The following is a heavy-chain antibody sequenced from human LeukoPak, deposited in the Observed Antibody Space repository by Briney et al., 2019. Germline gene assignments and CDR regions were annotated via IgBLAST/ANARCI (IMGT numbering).Heavy chain of an antibody. D-gene: IGHD2-15*01. V-gene: IGHV3-74*01. J-gene: IGHJ4*02. CDR1: GFTSSSYW. Sequence: GGSLRLSCAASGFTSSSYWMHWVRQAPGKGLVWVSRINSDGSSTTYADSVKGRFTISRDNSKNTLYLQMNNLRAEDTAVYYCARHVVVVAATDYWGQGTLVTVSS. CDR2: INSDGSST. CDR3: ARHVVVVAATDY.